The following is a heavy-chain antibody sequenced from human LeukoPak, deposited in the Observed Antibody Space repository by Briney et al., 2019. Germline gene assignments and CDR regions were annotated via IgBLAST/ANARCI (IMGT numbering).Heavy chain of an antibody. CDR2: IIGSGSST. Sequence: GGSLRLSCAASGFTFDDYGMSWVRQAPGKGLQWVSVIIGSGSSTYYADSVKGRFTISRDNSRNTLYLQMNSLRAEDTAVYYCARWYYYETSGLYYGSFDYWGQGTLVTVSS. J-gene: IGHJ4*02. CDR1: GFTFDDYG. CDR3: ARWYYYETSGLYYGSFDY. D-gene: IGHD3-22*01. V-gene: IGHV3-23*01.